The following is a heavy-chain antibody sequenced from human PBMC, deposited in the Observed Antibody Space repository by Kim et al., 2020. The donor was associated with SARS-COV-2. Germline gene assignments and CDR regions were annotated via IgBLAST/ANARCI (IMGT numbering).Heavy chain of an antibody. CDR3: AGFDYGDYDAFDI. CDR1: GFTFSSYG. Sequence: GGSLRLSCAASGFTFSSYGMHWVRQAPGKGLEWVAVISYDGSNKYYAYSVKGRFTISRDNSKNTLYLQMNSLRAEDTAVYYCAGFDYGDYDAFDIWGQGT. D-gene: IGHD4-17*01. V-gene: IGHV3-30*03. J-gene: IGHJ3*02. CDR2: ISYDGSNK.